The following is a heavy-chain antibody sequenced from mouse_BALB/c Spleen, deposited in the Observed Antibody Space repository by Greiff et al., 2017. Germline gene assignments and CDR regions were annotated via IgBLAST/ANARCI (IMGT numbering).Heavy chain of an antibody. D-gene: IGHD2-2*01. J-gene: IGHJ4*01. CDR2: ISTYNGNT. CDR1: GSTFTDYA. V-gene: IGHV1-67*01. CDR3: ARGDLLWLRQRAMDY. Sequence: QVQLQPSGPEVVRPGVSVKISCQGSGSTFTDYAMHWVKQSHAKGLEWIGVISTYNGNTNYNQKFKGKATMTVDQSSSTADMELARLTSEDSAIYYCARGDLLWLRQRAMDYWGQGTSVTVSS.